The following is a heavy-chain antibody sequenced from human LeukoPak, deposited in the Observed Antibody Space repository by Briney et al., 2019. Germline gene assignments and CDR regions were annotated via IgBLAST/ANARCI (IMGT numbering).Heavy chain of an antibody. CDR2: IIPIFGTT. D-gene: IGHD3-3*01. CDR1: GGTFRNYA. J-gene: IGHJ4*02. CDR3: ASGRVFGMVIAPFDY. Sequence: GASVKVSCKTSGGTFRNYAISWVRQVPGQGLEWMGGIIPIFGTTNYGQNSQGRVTITADESTSTAYMELSRLRSDDTAVYYCASGRVFGMVIAPFDYWGQGTLVTVSS. V-gene: IGHV1-69*13.